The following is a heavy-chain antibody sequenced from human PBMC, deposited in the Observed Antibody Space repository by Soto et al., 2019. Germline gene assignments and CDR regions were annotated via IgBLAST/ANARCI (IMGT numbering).Heavy chain of an antibody. J-gene: IGHJ3*02. V-gene: IGHV4-30-2*01. CDR1: GGSLSSSAYS. Sequence: LSLTCAVSGGSLSSSAYSWSWIRQPPGRGLEWIGFIYQSGSTYYNPSLKSRVTMSLDRPKNQFSLKLSSVTAADTAVYYCARELLFYDSDGFSWDDAFDIWGQGTTVTVS. D-gene: IGHD3-22*01. CDR2: IYQSGST. CDR3: ARELLFYDSDGFSWDDAFDI.